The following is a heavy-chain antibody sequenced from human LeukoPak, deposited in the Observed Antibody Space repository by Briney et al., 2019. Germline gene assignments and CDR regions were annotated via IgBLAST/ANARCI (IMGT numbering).Heavy chain of an antibody. CDR3: AKARLWFGELDY. J-gene: IGHJ4*02. Sequence: PGGSLRLSCAASGFTFRSYAMSWVRQAPGKGLEWVSAIIGIGGRTYYADSVKGRFTISRDNSKHTLYLQMNSLRAEDTAVYYCAKARLWFGELDYWGQGTLVTVSS. CDR2: IIGIGGRT. V-gene: IGHV3-23*01. CDR1: GFTFRSYA. D-gene: IGHD3-10*01.